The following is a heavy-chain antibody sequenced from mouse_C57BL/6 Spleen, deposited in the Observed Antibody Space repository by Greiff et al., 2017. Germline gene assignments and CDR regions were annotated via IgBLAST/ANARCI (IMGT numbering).Heavy chain of an antibody. CDR1: GYAFSSSW. Sequence: VQLQQSGPELVKPGASVKISCTASGYAFSSSWMNWVKQRPGKGLEWIGRIYPGDGATNYNGKLKGKGTLTADKSYSTAYMQLSSLTSEDSAVYFCARSGQLGYYFDYWGQGTTLTVSS. V-gene: IGHV1-82*01. J-gene: IGHJ2*01. CDR3: ARSGQLGYYFDY. CDR2: IYPGDGAT. D-gene: IGHD3-2*01.